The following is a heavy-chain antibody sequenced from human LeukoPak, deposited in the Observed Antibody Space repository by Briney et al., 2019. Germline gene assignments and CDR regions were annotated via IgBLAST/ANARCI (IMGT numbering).Heavy chain of an antibody. V-gene: IGHV4-34*01. D-gene: IGHD3-22*01. CDR2: INHSGST. J-gene: IGHJ4*02. CDR3: ARESAGDSSGNGLDY. CDR1: GGSLSGYY. Sequence: SETLSLTCAVYGGSLSGYYWSGIRQPPGKGLEWIGEINHSGSTNYNPSLKSRVTISVDTSKNQFSLKLSSVTAADTAVYYCARESAGDSSGNGLDYWGQGTLVTVSS.